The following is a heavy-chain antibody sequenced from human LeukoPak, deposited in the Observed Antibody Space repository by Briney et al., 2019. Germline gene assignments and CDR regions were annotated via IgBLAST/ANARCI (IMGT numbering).Heavy chain of an antibody. D-gene: IGHD4-23*01. Sequence: AGGSLRLSCAGSGFTFNNFGMHWVRQAPGKGLEWVSFIGYEGVHKYYADSVKGRFTISKDNSKATLYLQMNSLRPEDTAVYYCAKDLHGGYSSDYWGQGTLVTVFS. CDR1: GFTFNNFG. J-gene: IGHJ4*02. CDR2: IGYEGVHK. CDR3: AKDLHGGYSSDY. V-gene: IGHV3-30*02.